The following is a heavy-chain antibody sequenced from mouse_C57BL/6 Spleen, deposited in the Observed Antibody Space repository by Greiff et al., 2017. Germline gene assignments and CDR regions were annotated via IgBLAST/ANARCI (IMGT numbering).Heavy chain of an antibody. Sequence: VQLQQPGAELVMPGASVKLSCKASGYTFTSYWMHWVKQRPGQGLEWIGEIDPSDSYTNYNQKFKGKSTLTVDKSSSTAYMQLSSLTSEDSAVXYCARDYGSLYAMDDWGQGTTVTVSS. V-gene: IGHV1-69*01. J-gene: IGHJ4*01. CDR2: IDPSDSYT. CDR3: ARDYGSLYAMDD. CDR1: GYTFTSYW. D-gene: IGHD1-1*01.